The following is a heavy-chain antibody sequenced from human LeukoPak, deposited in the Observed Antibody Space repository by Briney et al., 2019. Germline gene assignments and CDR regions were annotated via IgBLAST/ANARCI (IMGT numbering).Heavy chain of an antibody. CDR1: GYTLTELS. J-gene: IGHJ5*02. Sequence: ASVKVSCKVSGYTLTELSMHWVRQAPGKGLEWMGGFDPEDGETIYAQRFQGRVTMTRDTSTSTVYMELSSLRSEDTAVYYCARDFGSGYYLNWFDPWGQGTLVTVSS. CDR3: ARDFGSGYYLNWFDP. V-gene: IGHV1-24*01. D-gene: IGHD3-22*01. CDR2: FDPEDGET.